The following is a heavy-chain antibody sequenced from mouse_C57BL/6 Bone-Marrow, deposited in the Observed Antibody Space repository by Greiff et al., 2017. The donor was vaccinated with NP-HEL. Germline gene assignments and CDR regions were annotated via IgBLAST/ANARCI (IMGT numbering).Heavy chain of an antibody. CDR1: GYTFTSYW. V-gene: IGHV1-50*01. Sequence: QVQLQQPGAELVKPGASVKLSCKASGYTFTSYWMQWVKQRPGQGLEWIGEIDPSDSYTNYNQKFKGKATLTVDTSSSTAYMQLSSLTSEDSAVYYWARDWVDFDYWGQGTTLTVSS. CDR2: IDPSDSYT. J-gene: IGHJ2*01. CDR3: ARDWVDFDY. D-gene: IGHD4-1*01.